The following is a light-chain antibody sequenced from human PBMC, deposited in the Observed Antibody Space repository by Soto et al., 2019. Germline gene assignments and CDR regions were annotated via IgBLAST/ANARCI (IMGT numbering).Light chain of an antibody. J-gene: IGLJ2*01. Sequence: QPVLTQSPSASASLGASVKLTCTLSSGHSSYAIAWHQQQPEKGPRYLMKVNNDGNHNKGDGIPDRFSGSSSGAERYLTISSLQSEDEADYYYQTWGTDCSVVFGGGTKLTVL. CDR1: SGHSSYA. V-gene: IGLV4-69*01. CDR3: QTWGTDCSVV. CDR2: VNNDGNH.